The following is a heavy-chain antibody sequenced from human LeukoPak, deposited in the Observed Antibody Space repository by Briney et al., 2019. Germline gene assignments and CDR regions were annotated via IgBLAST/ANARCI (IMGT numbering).Heavy chain of an antibody. V-gene: IGHV3-74*01. CDR2: MNSDGSTT. J-gene: IGHJ4*02. D-gene: IGHD3-16*02. CDR3: ARDYDYFWGSYRYPFDY. Sequence: PGGVLRLSCAASGFTFSSYWMHWVRQAPGKGLVWVSRMNSDGSTTNYADSVKGRFTISRDNARNTVYLQMNSLRVEDTAVYYCARDYDYFWGSYRYPFDYWGQGTLVTVSS. CDR1: GFTFSSYW.